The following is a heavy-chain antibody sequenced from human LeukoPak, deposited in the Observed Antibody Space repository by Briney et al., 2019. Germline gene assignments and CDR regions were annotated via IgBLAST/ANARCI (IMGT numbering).Heavy chain of an antibody. CDR3: TAEKRLYCSGGACYPDAFDI. V-gene: IGHV1-58*01. D-gene: IGHD2-15*01. CDR1: GISFMSSA. CDR2: IGVGRGVT. Sequence: GGSVKVSCKASGISFMSSAVQWVRQARGQRLEWIGWIGVGRGVTNYAQKFLERVTITRDMTTSTVFMELGSLRSEDTALYYCTAEKRLYCSGGACYPDAFDIWGQGTMVTVSS. J-gene: IGHJ3*02.